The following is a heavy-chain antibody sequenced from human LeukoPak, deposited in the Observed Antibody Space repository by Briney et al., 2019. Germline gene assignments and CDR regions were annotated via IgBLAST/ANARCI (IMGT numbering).Heavy chain of an antibody. CDR3: ARGGHRYFDWLFPFDY. CDR1: GGSISSSNYY. V-gene: IGHV4-39*07. CDR2: IYYSGNT. Sequence: ASETLSLTCTVSGGSISSSNYYWGWIRQPPGKGLEWIGSIYYSGNTYYNPSLKSRVTISIDTSKNQFSLKLSSVTAADTAVYYCARGGHRYFDWLFPFDYWGQGTLVTVSS. D-gene: IGHD3-9*01. J-gene: IGHJ4*02.